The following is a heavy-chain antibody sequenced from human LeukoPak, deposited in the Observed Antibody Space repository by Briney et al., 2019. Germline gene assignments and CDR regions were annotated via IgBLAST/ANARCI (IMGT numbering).Heavy chain of an antibody. CDR2: IYYTGST. Sequence: PSETLSLTCTVSGGSISYYCWTWIRQSPGKGLEWIGQIYYTGSTYYNPSLKRRVTISVDTSRNQFSLNLTSVTAADTAVYYCARGGTYNDILSFDPWGQGTLVTVSS. CDR1: GGSISYYC. D-gene: IGHD3-9*01. J-gene: IGHJ5*02. V-gene: IGHV4-59*01. CDR3: ARGGTYNDILSFDP.